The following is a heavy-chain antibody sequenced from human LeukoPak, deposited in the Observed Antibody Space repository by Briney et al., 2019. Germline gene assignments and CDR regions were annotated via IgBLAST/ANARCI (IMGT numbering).Heavy chain of an antibody. CDR1: GYTFTSYD. CDR2: MNPNSGNT. J-gene: IGHJ6*03. D-gene: IGHD2-2*01. CDR3: ARKGPAAYNYYYMDV. Sequence: GASVKVSCMASGYTFTSYDINWVRQATGQGLEWMGWMNPNSGNTGYAQKFQSRVTITRNTSIFTAYMELTSLTSEDTAVYYCARKGPAAYNYYYMDVWGKGTTVTVSS. V-gene: IGHV1-8*03.